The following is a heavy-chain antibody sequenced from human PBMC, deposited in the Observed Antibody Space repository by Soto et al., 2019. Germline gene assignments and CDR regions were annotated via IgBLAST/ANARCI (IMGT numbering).Heavy chain of an antibody. CDR3: ARFYGDYVGGYYYYYMDV. V-gene: IGHV3-33*01. D-gene: IGHD4-17*01. CDR2: IWYDGSNK. J-gene: IGHJ6*03. CDR1: GFTFSSYG. Sequence: ESGGGVVQPGRSLRLSCAASGFTFSSYGMHWVRQAPGKGLEWVAVIWYDGSNKYYADSVKGRFTISRDNSKNTLYLQMNSLRAEDTAVYYCARFYGDYVGGYYYYYMDVWGKGTTVTVSS.